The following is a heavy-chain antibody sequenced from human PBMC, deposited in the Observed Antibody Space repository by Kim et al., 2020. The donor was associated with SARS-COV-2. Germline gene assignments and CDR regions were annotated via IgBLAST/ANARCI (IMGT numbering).Heavy chain of an antibody. D-gene: IGHD2-15*01. V-gene: IGHV4-39*01. Sequence: SETLSLTCTVSGGSISSSSYYWGWIRQPPGKGLEWIGSIYYSGSTYYNPSLKSRVTISVDTSKNQFSLKLSSVTAADTAVYYCARQVDIVVVVAVGNWFDPWGQGTLVTVSS. CDR3: ARQVDIVVVVAVGNWFDP. J-gene: IGHJ5*02. CDR2: IYYSGST. CDR1: GGSISSSSYY.